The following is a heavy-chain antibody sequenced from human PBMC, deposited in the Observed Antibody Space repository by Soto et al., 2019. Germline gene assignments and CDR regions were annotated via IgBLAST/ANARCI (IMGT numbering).Heavy chain of an antibody. CDR1: GGSFSGYD. J-gene: IGHJ4*01. CDR2: INHSGST. Sequence: SETLSLTCDAYGGSFSGYDWSWIRQPPGKGLVGIGEINHSGSTNYNPSLKGGVTISLDTYKNPFPRKLSSVSAADTAVYYCARSPNLRGPFDSWGHGTLVTVS. CDR3: ARSPNLRGPFDS. D-gene: IGHD4-17*01. V-gene: IGHV4-34*01.